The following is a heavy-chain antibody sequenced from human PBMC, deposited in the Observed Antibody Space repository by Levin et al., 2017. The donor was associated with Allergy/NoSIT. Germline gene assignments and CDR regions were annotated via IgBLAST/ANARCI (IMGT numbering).Heavy chain of an antibody. CDR3: ARDSIAARPWDAFDI. D-gene: IGHD6-6*01. CDR1: GYTFTSYA. J-gene: IGHJ3*02. V-gene: IGHV1-3*01. CDR2: INAGNGNT. Sequence: GESLKISCKASGYTFTSYAMHWVRQAPGQRLEWMGWINAGNGNTKYSQKFQGRVTITRDTSASTAYMELSSLRSEDTAVYYCARDSIAARPWDAFDIWGQGTMVTVSS.